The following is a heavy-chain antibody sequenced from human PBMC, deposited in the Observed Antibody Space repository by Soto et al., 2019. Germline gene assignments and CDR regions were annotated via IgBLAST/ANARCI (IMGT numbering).Heavy chain of an antibody. D-gene: IGHD3-3*01. V-gene: IGHV1-3*01. CDR2: INAGNGNT. Sequence: GASVKVSCKASGYTFTSYAMHWVRQAPGQRLEWMGWINAGNGNTKYSQKFQGRVTITRDTSASTAYMELSSLRSEDTAVYYCARDLTIFGVATPDAFDIWGQGTMVTVSS. CDR1: GYTFTSYA. CDR3: ARDLTIFGVATPDAFDI. J-gene: IGHJ3*02.